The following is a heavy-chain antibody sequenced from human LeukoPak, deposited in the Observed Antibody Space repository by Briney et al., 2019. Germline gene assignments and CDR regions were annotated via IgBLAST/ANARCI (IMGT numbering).Heavy chain of an antibody. CDR3: AKDTTPYSSGWYEL. CDR1: GFTFSSYA. V-gene: IGHV3-23*01. Sequence: GGSLRLSCAASGFTFSSYAMSWVRQAPGKGLEWVSAISGSGGSTYYADSVKGRFTISRDNSKNTLYLQMNSLRAEDTAVYYCAKDTTPYSSGWYELWGQGTLVTVSS. J-gene: IGHJ5*02. D-gene: IGHD6-19*01. CDR2: ISGSGGST.